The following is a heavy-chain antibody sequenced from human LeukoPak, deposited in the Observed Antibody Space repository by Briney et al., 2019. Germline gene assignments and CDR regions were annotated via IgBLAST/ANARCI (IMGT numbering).Heavy chain of an antibody. Sequence: SETLSLTCTVSGGSISSSSYYWGWIRQPPGKGLEWIGSIYYSGGTYYNPSLKSRVTISVDTSKNQFSLKLSSVTAADTAVYYCARHEHAIFGVVPRDWGQGTLVTVSS. CDR1: GGSISSSSYY. J-gene: IGHJ4*02. CDR3: ARHEHAIFGVVPRD. D-gene: IGHD3-3*01. V-gene: IGHV4-39*01. CDR2: IYYSGGT.